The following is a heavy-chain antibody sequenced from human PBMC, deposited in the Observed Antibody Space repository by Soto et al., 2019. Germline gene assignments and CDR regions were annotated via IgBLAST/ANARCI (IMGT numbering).Heavy chain of an antibody. V-gene: IGHV3-64*04. CDR1: GFTFSSYA. CDR2: ISTNGGST. Sequence: GGSLRLSCSASGFTFSSYAMHWVRQAPGKGLEYVSSISTNGGSTHYADSVKGRFTISRDNSKKTAYLQMNSLESEDTAVYYCSRDDSDWFFNWGRGTLVTVSS. J-gene: IGHJ4*02. CDR3: SRDDSDWFFN. D-gene: IGHD3-9*01.